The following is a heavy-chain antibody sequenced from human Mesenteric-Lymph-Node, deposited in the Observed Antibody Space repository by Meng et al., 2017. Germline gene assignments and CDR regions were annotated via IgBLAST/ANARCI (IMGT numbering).Heavy chain of an antibody. CDR3: ARGDCNGGSCTTETFDP. J-gene: IGHJ5*02. CDR1: GYSISSGYY. CDR2: ISHSGST. D-gene: IGHD2-15*01. Sequence: GSLRLSCTVSGYSISSGYYWGWIRQPPGKGLEWIGSISHSGSTYYNPSLKSRVTISVDTSKNQFSLKLTSVTAADTAVYYCARGDCNGGSCTTETFDPWGQGTLVTVSS. V-gene: IGHV4-38-2*02.